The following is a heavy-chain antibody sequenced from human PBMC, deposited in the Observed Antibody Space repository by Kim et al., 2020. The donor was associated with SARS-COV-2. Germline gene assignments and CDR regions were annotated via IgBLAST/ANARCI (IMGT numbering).Heavy chain of an antibody. CDR2: ISYDGSNK. Sequence: GGSLRLSCAASGFTFSSYAMHWVRQAPGKGLEWVAVISYDGSNKYYADSVKGRFTISRDNSKNTLYLQMNSLRAEVTAVYYCARDQYSSGWYDRFAFDIWGQGTMVTVSS. CDR3: ARDQYSSGWYDRFAFDI. D-gene: IGHD6-19*01. J-gene: IGHJ3*02. V-gene: IGHV3-30*04. CDR1: GFTFSSYA.